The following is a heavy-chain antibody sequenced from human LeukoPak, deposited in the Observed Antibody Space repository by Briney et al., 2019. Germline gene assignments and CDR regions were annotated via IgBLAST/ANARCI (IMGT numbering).Heavy chain of an antibody. CDR2: IGPSGGSI. CDR3: ARLAGSRYPWYLDL. V-gene: IGHV3-21*04. CDR1: RFTFSSYS. Sequence: PGGSLRLSCATYRFTFSSYSMNWVRQAPGKGLEWVSSIGPSGGSIFYADSVKGRFSISRDNAKNSLYLQMNSLRADDTAVYYGARLAGSRYPWYLDLWGRGTLVTVSS. D-gene: IGHD3-16*02. J-gene: IGHJ2*01.